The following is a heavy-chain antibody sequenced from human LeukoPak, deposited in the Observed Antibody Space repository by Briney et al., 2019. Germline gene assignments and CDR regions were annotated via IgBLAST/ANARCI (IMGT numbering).Heavy chain of an antibody. Sequence: SETLSLTCAVSGGSISSSNWWSWVRQPPGKGLEWIGENYHSGSTNYNPSITSRVTISVDKYKNPFSLTLSSVTAADRAVYYCARGVGPMWGQREYYFDYWGQGTLVTVSS. CDR3: ARGVGPMWGQREYYFDY. CDR2: NYHSGST. D-gene: IGHD3-10*01. J-gene: IGHJ4*02. V-gene: IGHV4-4*02. CDR1: GGSISSSNW.